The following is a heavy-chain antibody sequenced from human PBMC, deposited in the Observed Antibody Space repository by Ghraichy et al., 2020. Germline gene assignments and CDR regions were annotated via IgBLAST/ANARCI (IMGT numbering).Heavy chain of an antibody. J-gene: IGHJ6*04. D-gene: IGHD1-1*01. Sequence: SETLSLTCAISGDRISSISAAWNWIRQSPSRGLEWLGRTYYRSKWFNEYEVSVKSRITINPDTSRNQFSLQLNSVTPGDTAVYYCVRQHWNDRGDFYYGMDVWGKGTTVTVSS. CDR1: GDRISSISAA. CDR3: VRQHWNDRGDFYYGMDV. CDR2: TYYRSKWFN. V-gene: IGHV6-1*01.